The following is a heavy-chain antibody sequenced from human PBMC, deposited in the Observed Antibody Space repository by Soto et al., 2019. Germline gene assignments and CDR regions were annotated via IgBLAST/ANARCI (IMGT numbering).Heavy chain of an antibody. J-gene: IGHJ4*02. CDR2: IDYNGGT. Sequence: SETLSLTCTVSGDSISNNANHWTWIRQSPGKGLEFIGYIDYNGGTYYNPSLQSRFTISVDSSKNQFSLRVTSVTAADTAVYFCATERRTTVSPTAYYFDHWGQGSPVTVSS. V-gene: IGHV4-31*03. D-gene: IGHD4-17*01. CDR3: ATERRTTVSPTAYYFDH. CDR1: GDSISNNANH.